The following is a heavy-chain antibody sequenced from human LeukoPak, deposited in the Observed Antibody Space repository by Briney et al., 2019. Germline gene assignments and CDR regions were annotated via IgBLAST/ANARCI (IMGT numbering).Heavy chain of an antibody. CDR3: ARDEGYSSSWGSNDAFDI. Sequence: GGSLRLSCAASGFTVSSNYMSWVRQAPGKGLEWVSVIYSGGSTYYADSVKGRFTISRDNSKNTLYLQMNSLRAEDTAVYYCARDEGYSSSWGSNDAFDIWGQGTMVTVSS. D-gene: IGHD6-13*01. CDR1: GFTVSSNY. V-gene: IGHV3-66*01. CDR2: IYSGGST. J-gene: IGHJ3*02.